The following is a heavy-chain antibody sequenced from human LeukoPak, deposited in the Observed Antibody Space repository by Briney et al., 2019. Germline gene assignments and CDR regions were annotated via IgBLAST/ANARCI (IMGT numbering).Heavy chain of an antibody. V-gene: IGHV5-10-1*01. CDR1: GYSFTSNW. J-gene: IGHJ4*02. CDR2: IDPSDSHI. CDR3: ARQGRGSYRRDFDY. D-gene: IGHD1-26*01. Sequence: GESLKISCNDSGYSFTSNWISWVRQMPGKGLEWMGRIDPSDSHINYSPSFQGHVTISVDKSISTAYLQWSSLRASDTAMYYCARQGRGSYRRDFDYWGQGTLVTVSS.